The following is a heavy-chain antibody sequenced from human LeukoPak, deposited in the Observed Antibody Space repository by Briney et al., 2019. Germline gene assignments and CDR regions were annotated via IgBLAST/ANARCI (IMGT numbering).Heavy chain of an antibody. CDR2: IWYDGSNK. J-gene: IGHJ4*02. CDR3: ARPTYSGSYYWFDY. Sequence: GGSLRLSCAASGFTFSSYGMHWVRQAPGKGLEWVAVIWYDGSNKYYADSVRGRFTISRDNSKNTLYLQMNSLRAEDTAVYYCARPTYSGSYYWFDYWGQGTLVTVSS. CDR1: GFTFSSYG. D-gene: IGHD1-26*01. V-gene: IGHV3-33*01.